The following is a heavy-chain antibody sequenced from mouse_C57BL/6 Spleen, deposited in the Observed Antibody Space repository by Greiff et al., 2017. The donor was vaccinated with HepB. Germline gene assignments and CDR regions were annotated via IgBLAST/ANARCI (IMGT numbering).Heavy chain of an antibody. V-gene: IGHV1-59*01. CDR1: GYTFTSYW. CDR3: ARRGLRQDYFDD. Sequence: QVQLQQPGAELVRPGTSVKLSCKASGYTFTSYWMHWVKQRPGQGLEWIGVIDPSDSYTNYNQKFKGKATLTVDTSSSTAYMQLSSLTSEDSAVYYCARRGLRQDYFDDWGKGTTLTVAS. J-gene: IGHJ2*01. D-gene: IGHD2-4*01. CDR2: IDPSDSYT.